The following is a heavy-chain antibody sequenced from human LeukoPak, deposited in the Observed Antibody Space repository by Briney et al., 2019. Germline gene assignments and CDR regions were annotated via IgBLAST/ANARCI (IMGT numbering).Heavy chain of an antibody. Sequence: GGSLRPSCTASGFTFGDYAMSWVRQAPGKGLEWVGFIRSKAYGGTTEYAASVKGRFTISRDDSKSIAYLQMNSLKTEDTAVYYCTSSDTGGDCENDYYYYGMDVWGKGTTVTVSS. V-gene: IGHV3-49*04. CDR1: GFTFGDYA. CDR2: IRSKAYGGTT. J-gene: IGHJ6*04. CDR3: TSSDTGGDCENDYYYYGMDV. D-gene: IGHD2-21*02.